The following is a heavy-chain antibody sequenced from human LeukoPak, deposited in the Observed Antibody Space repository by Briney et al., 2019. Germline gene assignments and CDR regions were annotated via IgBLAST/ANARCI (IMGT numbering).Heavy chain of an antibody. CDR2: IIPILGIE. Sequence: SVKVSCKASGGTFSSYAISWVRQAPGQGLEWMGRIIPILGIENYAQKFQGRVTITADKSTSTAYMELSSLRSEDTAVYYCASQRRRYYDTVTSVYYYYGMDVWGQGTTVTVSS. D-gene: IGHD3-9*01. V-gene: IGHV1-69*04. CDR1: GGTFSSYA. CDR3: ASQRRRYYDTVTSVYYYYGMDV. J-gene: IGHJ6*02.